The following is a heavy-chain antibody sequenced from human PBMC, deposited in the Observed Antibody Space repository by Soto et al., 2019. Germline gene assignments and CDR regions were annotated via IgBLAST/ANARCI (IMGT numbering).Heavy chain of an antibody. D-gene: IGHD3-3*01. V-gene: IGHV4-30-4*01. CDR2: IYYSGST. CDR1: GGSISSGDYY. Sequence: QVQLQESGPGLVKPSQTLSLTCTVSGGSISSGDYYWSWIRQPPGKGLEWIGYIYYSGSTYYNPSPTGRVTISVDTYRNPVSLKLSSVTAADTAVYYCAREIYDLWRGYYWFDPWGRGTLVTVCS. CDR3: AREIYDLWRGYYWFDP. J-gene: IGHJ5*02.